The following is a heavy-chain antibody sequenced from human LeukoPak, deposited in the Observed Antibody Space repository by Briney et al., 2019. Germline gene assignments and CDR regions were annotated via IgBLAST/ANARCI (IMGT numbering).Heavy chain of an antibody. Sequence: PSETLSLTCAVYGGSFSGYYWSWIRQPPGKGLEWIGEINHSGSTNYNPSIKSRVTISVDTSKNKFSLKLSSVTAADTAVYYCARPKGPRGCFYYWGQGTLVTVSS. CDR2: INHSGST. CDR1: GGSFSGYY. D-gene: IGHD6-19*01. CDR3: ARPKGPRGCFYY. V-gene: IGHV4-34*01. J-gene: IGHJ4*02.